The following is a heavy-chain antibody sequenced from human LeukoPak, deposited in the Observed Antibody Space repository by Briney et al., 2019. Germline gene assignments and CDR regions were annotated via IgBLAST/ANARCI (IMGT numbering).Heavy chain of an antibody. CDR2: IRSDGKQE. J-gene: IGHJ5*02. CDR3: ATSRSGSDRWSDP. Sequence: GGSLRLSCAASGLTFSDYGFHWVRQAPGKGLERVIFIRSDGKQEFHAESVKGRFRISRDDSKSTQYLQMDGLRPEDTAIYYCATSRSGSDRWSDPWGQGTLVTVSS. V-gene: IGHV3-30*02. CDR1: GLTFSDYG. D-gene: IGHD3-3*01.